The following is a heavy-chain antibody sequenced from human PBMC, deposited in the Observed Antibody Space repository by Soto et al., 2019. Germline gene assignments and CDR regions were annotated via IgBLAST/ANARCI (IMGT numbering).Heavy chain of an antibody. D-gene: IGHD5-18*01. CDR2: IDPSDSYT. Sequence: GESLKISCKGSGYSFTSYWINWVRQMPGKGLEWMGRIDPSDSYTNYSPSFQGHVTISADKSISTAYLQWSSLKASDTAMYYCARQRYGGKYYYGMDVWGQGTTVTVSS. J-gene: IGHJ6*02. CDR1: GYSFTSYW. V-gene: IGHV5-10-1*01. CDR3: ARQRYGGKYYYGMDV.